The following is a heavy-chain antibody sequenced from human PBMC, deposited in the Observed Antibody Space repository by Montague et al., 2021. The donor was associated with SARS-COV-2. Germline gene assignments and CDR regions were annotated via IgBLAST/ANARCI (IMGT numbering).Heavy chain of an antibody. CDR2: IYYSGST. V-gene: IGHV4-59*08. J-gene: IGHJ3*02. Sequence: SETLSLTCTVSGGSISSYYWSWIRQPRGKGLEWIGYIYYSGSTNXNPSRKSRVTISVDTSKNQFSLMLSSVTAADTAVYYCARRGAYSSGWYSGAFDIWGQGTMVTVSS. CDR3: ARRGAYSSGWYSGAFDI. CDR1: GGSISSYY. D-gene: IGHD6-19*01.